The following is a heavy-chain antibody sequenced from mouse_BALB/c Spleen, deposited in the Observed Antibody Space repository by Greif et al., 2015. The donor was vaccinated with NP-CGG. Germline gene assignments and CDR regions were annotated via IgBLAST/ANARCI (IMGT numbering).Heavy chain of an antibody. D-gene: IGHD2-2*01. J-gene: IGHJ4*01. V-gene: IGHV5-6*02. CDR1: GFTFSSYG. CDR2: ISSGGSYT. CDR3: ARGGLDYAMDY. Sequence: EVKLVESGGDLVKPGGSLKLSCAASGFTFSSYGMSWVRQTPDKRLEWVATISSGGSYTYYPDSVKGRFTISRDNAKNTLYLQMSSLKSEDTAMYYCARGGLDYAMDYWGQGTSVTVSS.